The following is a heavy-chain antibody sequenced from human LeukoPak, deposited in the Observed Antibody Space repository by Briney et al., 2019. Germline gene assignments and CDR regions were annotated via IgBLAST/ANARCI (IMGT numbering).Heavy chain of an antibody. Sequence: GASVKVSCTASGYTFTAYYMHWVRQAPGQGLEWMGWIDTNTGDTKYAQKFQGRVTITRDTSIGTAYMELSSLISDDTAVYYCASEAFCAGGNCFLHRVASWGPGTLVTVSS. CDR1: GYTFTAYY. CDR3: ASEAFCAGGNCFLHRVAS. J-gene: IGHJ4*02. D-gene: IGHD2-21*01. V-gene: IGHV1-2*02. CDR2: IDTNTGDT.